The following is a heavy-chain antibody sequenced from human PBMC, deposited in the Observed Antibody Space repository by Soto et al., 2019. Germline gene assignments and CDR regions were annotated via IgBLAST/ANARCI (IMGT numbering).Heavy chain of an antibody. J-gene: IGHJ4*02. CDR3: ARDPAGGSGHYYLFDY. D-gene: IGHD3-22*01. Sequence: GGCLRLSWAASGFTFSTFAMHWFRQSPGKGLDWVAVISYDGSNKYYADSVKGRFTISRDNSKNTLYLQMNSLRSEDTAVYYCARDPAGGSGHYYLFDYWRQGTLVTVSS. V-gene: IGHV3-30-3*01. CDR2: ISYDGSNK. CDR1: GFTFSTFA.